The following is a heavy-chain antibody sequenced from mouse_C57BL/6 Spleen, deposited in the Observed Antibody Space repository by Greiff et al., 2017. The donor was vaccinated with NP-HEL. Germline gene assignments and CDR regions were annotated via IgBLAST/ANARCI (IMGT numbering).Heavy chain of an antibody. J-gene: IGHJ1*03. Sequence: EVKLMESGEGLVKPGGSLKLSCAASGFTFSSYAMSWVRQTPEKRLEWVAYISSGGDYIYYADTVKGRFTISRDNARNTLYLQMSSLKSEDTAMYYCTRFYYYGSSYGYFDVWGTGTTVTVSS. CDR2: ISSGGDYI. CDR1: GFTFSSYA. D-gene: IGHD1-1*01. V-gene: IGHV5-9-1*02. CDR3: TRFYYYGSSYGYFDV.